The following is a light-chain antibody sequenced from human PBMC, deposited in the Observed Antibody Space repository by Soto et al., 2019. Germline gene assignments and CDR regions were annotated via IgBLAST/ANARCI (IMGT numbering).Light chain of an antibody. V-gene: IGLV4-69*01. Sequence: QPVLTQSPSASASLGASVKLTCTLSSGHSSYAIAWHQQQPEKGPRYLMKLNSDGSHSKGDGNPDRFSGSSSGAERYLTISSLHSEDEADYYCQTWGTGMVFGGGTKLTVL. CDR1: SGHSSYA. CDR3: QTWGTGMV. CDR2: LNSDGSH. J-gene: IGLJ2*01.